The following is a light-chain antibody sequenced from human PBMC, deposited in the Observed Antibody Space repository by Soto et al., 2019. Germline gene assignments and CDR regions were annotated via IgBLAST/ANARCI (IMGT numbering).Light chain of an antibody. CDR1: QGIGNA. J-gene: IGKJ1*01. CDR2: GAS. CDR3: LEDINYPWT. Sequence: AIQMTQSPSSLSASVGDRVTISCRASQGIGNALGWSQQKPGKPPKVQIYGASNLQIGVPPRFSGSGSGTDFTIAISDLQPEDSATYYCLEDINYPWTFGRGTEVEIK. V-gene: IGKV1-6*01.